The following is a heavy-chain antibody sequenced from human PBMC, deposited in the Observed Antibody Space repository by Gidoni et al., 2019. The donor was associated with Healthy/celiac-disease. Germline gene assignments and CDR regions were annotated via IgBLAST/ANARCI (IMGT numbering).Heavy chain of an antibody. CDR1: GFTFSSYG. D-gene: IGHD5-18*01. CDR2: ISYDGSNK. V-gene: IGHV3-30*18. J-gene: IGHJ5*02. Sequence: QVQLVESGGGVVQPGRSLRISCAASGFTFSSYGMHWVRQAPGKGLEWVAVISYDGSNKYYADSVKGRFTISRDNSKNTLYLQMNSLRAEDTAVYYCAKAGGYSYGGIEFDPWGQGTLVTVSS. CDR3: AKAGGYSYGGIEFDP.